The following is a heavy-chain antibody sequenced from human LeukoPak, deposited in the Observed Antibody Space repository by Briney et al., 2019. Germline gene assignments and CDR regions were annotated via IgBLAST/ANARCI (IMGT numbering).Heavy chain of an antibody. CDR3: ARGASSGYYYDAFDI. CDR2: ISYDGSNK. Sequence: PGGSLRLSCAASGFTFSSYAMHWVRQAPGKGLEWVAVISYDGSNKYYADSVKGRFTISRDNSKNTLYLQMNSLRAEDTAVYYCARGASSGYYYDAFDIWGQGTMVTVSS. J-gene: IGHJ3*02. CDR1: GFTFSSYA. V-gene: IGHV3-30-3*01. D-gene: IGHD3-22*01.